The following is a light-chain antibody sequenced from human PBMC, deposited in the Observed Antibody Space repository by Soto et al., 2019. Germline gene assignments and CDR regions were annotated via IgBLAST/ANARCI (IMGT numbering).Light chain of an antibody. CDR1: SSDVGGYNH. V-gene: IGLV2-14*01. CDR2: EVS. CDR3: NSHTSSNTRV. Sequence: QSVLTQPASVSGSPGQSITISFTGTSSDVGGYNHVSWYQHHPGKAPKLMIYEVSNRPSGVSNRFSGSKSGNTASLTISGLQADDEADYYCNSHTSSNTRVFGTGTKVTVL. J-gene: IGLJ1*01.